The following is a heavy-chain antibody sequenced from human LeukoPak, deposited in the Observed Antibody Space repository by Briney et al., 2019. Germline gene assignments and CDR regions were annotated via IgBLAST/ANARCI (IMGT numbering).Heavy chain of an antibody. CDR2: IRSKAYGGTT. CDR1: GFTFCDYA. D-gene: IGHD6-19*01. Sequence: GRSLRLSCTASGFTFCDYAMSWVRQAPGKGLEWVGFIRSKAYGGTTEYAASVKGRFTISRDDSKSIAYLQMNSLKTEDTAVYYCTRDSSGPDAFDIWGQGTMVTVSS. CDR3: TRDSSGPDAFDI. V-gene: IGHV3-49*04. J-gene: IGHJ3*02.